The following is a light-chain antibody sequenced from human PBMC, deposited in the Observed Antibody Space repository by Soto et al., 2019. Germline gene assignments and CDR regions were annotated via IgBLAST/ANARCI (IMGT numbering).Light chain of an antibody. J-gene: IGKJ4*01. CDR1: QSVSSY. CDR2: DAS. CDR3: QQRST. Sequence: EIVLTQSPATLSLSPGERATLSCRASQSVSSYLAWYQQKPGQAPRLLSYDASNRATGIPARFSGRGSGTDFTLTISSLEPEDFAVYSCQQRSTFGGGTKVEIK. V-gene: IGKV3-11*01.